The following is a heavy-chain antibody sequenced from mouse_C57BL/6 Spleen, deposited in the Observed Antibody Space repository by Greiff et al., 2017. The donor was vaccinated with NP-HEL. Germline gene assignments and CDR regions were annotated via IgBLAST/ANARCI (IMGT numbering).Heavy chain of an antibody. J-gene: IGHJ4*01. Sequence: QVQLQQSGTELVKPGASVKLSCKASGYTFTSYWMHWVKQRPGQGLEWIGNINPSNGGTNYNEQLKSKATLTVDKSSSTAYMQLSSLTSEYSAVYYCASCIYGYDYGGYYAMDYWGQGTSVTVSS. CDR3: ASCIYGYDYGGYYAMDY. V-gene: IGHV1-53*01. CDR1: GYTFTSYW. D-gene: IGHD2-4*01. CDR2: INPSNGGT.